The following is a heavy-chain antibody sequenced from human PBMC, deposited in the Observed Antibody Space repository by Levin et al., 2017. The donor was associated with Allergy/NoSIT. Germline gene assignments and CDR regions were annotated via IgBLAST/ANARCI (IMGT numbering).Heavy chain of an antibody. J-gene: IGHJ3*02. D-gene: IGHD2-15*01. CDR2: IYYSGST. Sequence: SQTLSLPCTVSGGSISSYYWSWIRQPPGKGLEWLGYIYYSGSTNYNPSLKSRVTISVDTSKNQFSLKLSSVTAADTAVYYCARDTLGYCSGGSCYFGAFDIWGQGTMVTVSS. CDR3: ARDTLGYCSGGSCYFGAFDI. CDR1: GGSISSYY. V-gene: IGHV4-59*01.